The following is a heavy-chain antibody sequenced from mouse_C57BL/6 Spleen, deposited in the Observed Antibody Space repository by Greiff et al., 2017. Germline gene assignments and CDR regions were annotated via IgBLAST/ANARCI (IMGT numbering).Heavy chain of an antibody. CDR3: ARGELGLEFAY. V-gene: IGHV5-17*01. CDR2: ISSGSSTI. D-gene: IGHD4-1*01. Sequence: EVQVVESGGGLVKPGGSLKLSCEASGFTFSDYGMHWVRQAPEKGLEWVAYISSGSSTIYYADTVKGRFTISRDNAKNTLFLQMTSLRSEDTAMYYCARGELGLEFAYWGQGTLVTVS. J-gene: IGHJ3*01. CDR1: GFTFSDYG.